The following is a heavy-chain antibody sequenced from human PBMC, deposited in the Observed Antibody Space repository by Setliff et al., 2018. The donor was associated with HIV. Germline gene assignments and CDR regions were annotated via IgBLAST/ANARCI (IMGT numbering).Heavy chain of an antibody. J-gene: IGHJ6*04. CDR2: FYYSGKT. CDR1: GDSITSGDYY. V-gene: IGHV4-39*01. Sequence: KSSETLSLTCNVSGDSITSGDYYWGWIRQPPGKGLEWIGSFYYSGKTYYNPALQSRVTISVDTSKNQFSLTVTSVTAADTAVFYCARGVVRGFIGYYFEYKDVWGGGTAVTVSS. D-gene: IGHD3-10*01. CDR3: ARGVVRGFIGYYFEYKDV.